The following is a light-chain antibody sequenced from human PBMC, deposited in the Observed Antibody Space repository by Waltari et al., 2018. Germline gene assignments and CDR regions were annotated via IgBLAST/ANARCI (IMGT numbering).Light chain of an antibody. CDR2: KIS. V-gene: IGKV2-30*02. Sequence: DVVLTQSPLFLPVTLGQPASMSCRSTQSPVHIDGNTYLNCFHQRPGRSPRRLIYKISRRESGVPDRFSGSGSGTHFTLKISRVEAEDVGVYYCMQGSHWPRTFGQGTKLEI. CDR3: MQGSHWPRT. J-gene: IGKJ2*01. CDR1: QSPVHIDGNTY.